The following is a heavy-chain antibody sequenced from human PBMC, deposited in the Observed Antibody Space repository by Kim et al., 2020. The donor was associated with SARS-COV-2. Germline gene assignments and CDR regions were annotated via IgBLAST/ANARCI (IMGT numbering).Heavy chain of an antibody. Sequence: GGSLRLSCAASGFTFDDYAMHWFRQAPGKGLEWVSGISWNTYGVGTAYSVNVQGTFSRYKDNNYLIVQLNMFRAENEDLYEYSYNSGSIYPHSSARY. J-gene: IGHJ2*01. D-gene: IGHD6-25*01. CDR1: GFTFDDYA. CDR3: SYNSGSIYPHSSARY. V-gene: IGHV3-9*01. CDR2: ISWNTYGV.